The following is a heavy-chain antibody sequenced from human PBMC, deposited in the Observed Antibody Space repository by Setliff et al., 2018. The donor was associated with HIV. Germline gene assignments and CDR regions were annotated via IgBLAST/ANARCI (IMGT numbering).Heavy chain of an antibody. Sequence: SETLSLTCSVSGGSINRGTYYWTWIRQSAGKGLEWIGHIYITGDTDYNPSLKSRVTLSVDMSKNQVFLRLSSVTAADTAVYYCARKEVIGPRRLYYYLDLWGRGTLVTVSS. D-gene: IGHD6-6*01. V-gene: IGHV4-61*10. J-gene: IGHJ2*01. CDR2: IYITGDT. CDR3: ARKEVIGPRRLYYYLDL. CDR1: GGSINRGTYY.